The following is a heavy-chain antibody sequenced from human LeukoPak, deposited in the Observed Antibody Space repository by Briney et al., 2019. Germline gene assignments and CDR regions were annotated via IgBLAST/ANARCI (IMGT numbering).Heavy chain of an antibody. Sequence: SVKVSCKASGGTFSSYTISWVRQAPGQGLEWMGRIIPILGIANYAQKFQGRVTITADKSTSTAYMELSSLRSEDTAVYYCARAIGYGDYGGLFDPWGQGTLVTVSS. CDR1: GGTFSSYT. CDR3: ARAIGYGDYGGLFDP. CDR2: IIPILGIA. J-gene: IGHJ5*02. V-gene: IGHV1-69*02. D-gene: IGHD4-17*01.